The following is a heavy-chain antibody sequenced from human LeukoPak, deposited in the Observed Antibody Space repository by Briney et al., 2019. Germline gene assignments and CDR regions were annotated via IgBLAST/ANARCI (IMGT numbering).Heavy chain of an antibody. Sequence: PGGSLRLSCAASGFTFSSYWMSWVRQAPGKGLEWVANIKQDGSENHYVDSVKGRFTISRDNAKNSLFLQMNSLRVEDTAVYYCARDYDFWSGYYYYWGQGTLVTVSS. J-gene: IGHJ4*02. CDR1: GFTFSSYW. V-gene: IGHV3-7*01. CDR2: IKQDGSEN. D-gene: IGHD3-3*01. CDR3: ARDYDFWSGYYYY.